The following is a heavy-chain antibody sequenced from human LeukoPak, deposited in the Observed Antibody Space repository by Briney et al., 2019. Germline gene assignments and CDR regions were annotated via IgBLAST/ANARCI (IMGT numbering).Heavy chain of an antibody. CDR3: VRDRGYSTFDY. D-gene: IGHD3-22*01. CDR1: GFVFGHSW. J-gene: IGHJ4*02. V-gene: IGHV3-7*03. Sequence: PGGSLRLSYEASGFVFGHSWMSWVRQALGKGLEGVANINLDGSEINYLDSLTGRLTISRDNAKDSLYLQMNGLRAEDTAVYFCVRDRGYSTFDYWGQGTLVTVSS. CDR2: INLDGSEI.